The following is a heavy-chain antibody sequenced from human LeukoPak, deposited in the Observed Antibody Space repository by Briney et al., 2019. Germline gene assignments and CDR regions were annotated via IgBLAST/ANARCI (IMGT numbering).Heavy chain of an antibody. Sequence: GGSLRLSCAASGFTFSSYSMNWVRQAPGKGLEWVSYISSSESYIYYGDSVQGRFTISRDNAKNSLYLQMNSLGAEDTAVYYCTRNEAGDYSFDCWGQGTLVTVSS. J-gene: IGHJ4*02. D-gene: IGHD4-17*01. CDR2: ISSSESYI. CDR1: GFTFSSYS. V-gene: IGHV3-21*01. CDR3: TRNEAGDYSFDC.